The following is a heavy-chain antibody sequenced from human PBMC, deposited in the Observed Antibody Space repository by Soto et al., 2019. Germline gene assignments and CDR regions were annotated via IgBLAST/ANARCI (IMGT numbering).Heavy chain of an antibody. CDR1: GFIFYNFG. Sequence: LRLSFAASGFIFYNFGMSWVRQAPGKLLEWISSISGSGFKKYYADSVKGRFTISRDNSKSTVYLELNNLSAEDTAVYHCAKNQGVELVPIANVDWFEPLGQGSVVIVSS. J-gene: IGHJ5*02. V-gene: IGHV3-23*01. CDR2: ISGSGFKK. CDR3: AKNQGVELVPIANVDWFEP. D-gene: IGHD1-26*01.